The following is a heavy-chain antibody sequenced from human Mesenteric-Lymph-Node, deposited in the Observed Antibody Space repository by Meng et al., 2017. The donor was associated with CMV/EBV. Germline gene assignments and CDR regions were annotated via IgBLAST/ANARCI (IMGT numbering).Heavy chain of an antibody. CDR2: IKPDGSEK. J-gene: IGHJ6*02. CDR3: AKDVVPAAPWGYGMDV. Sequence: GESLKISCAASGFTFSSYWMTWVRQAPGKGLEWVANIKPDGSEKYYVDSVKGRFTISRDNSKNTLFVQLNSLRPDDTATYYCAKDVVPAAPWGYGMDVWGQGTTVTVSS. V-gene: IGHV3-7*01. CDR1: GFTFSSYW. D-gene: IGHD2-2*01.